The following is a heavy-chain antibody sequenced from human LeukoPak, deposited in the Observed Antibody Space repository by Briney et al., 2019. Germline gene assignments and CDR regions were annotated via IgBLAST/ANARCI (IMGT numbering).Heavy chain of an antibody. CDR1: GLTVSSNY. D-gene: IGHD3-10*01. Sequence: GGSPRLSCAASGLTVSSNYMSWVRQAPGKGLEWVSVIYSGGGTFYADSVKGRFIISRDNSKNTLFLQMNSLRAEDTAVYYCARDLYYGSGGYYFDYWGQGTLVTVSS. CDR2: IYSGGGT. V-gene: IGHV3-66*01. J-gene: IGHJ4*02. CDR3: ARDLYYGSGGYYFDY.